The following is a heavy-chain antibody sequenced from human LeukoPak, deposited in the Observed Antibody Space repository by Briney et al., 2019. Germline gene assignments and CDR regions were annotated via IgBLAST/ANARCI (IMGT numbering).Heavy chain of an antibody. CDR2: NYYSGST. Sequence: SETLSLTCTVSGGSISSSSYYWGWLRQPPGKGLEWIGSNYYSGSTYYNPSLKSRVTISVDTSKNQFSLKLSSVTAADTAVYYCARHTSYGIVVVITSHDAFDIWGQGTMVTVSS. D-gene: IGHD3-22*01. V-gene: IGHV4-39*01. CDR3: ARHTSYGIVVVITSHDAFDI. CDR1: GGSISSSSYY. J-gene: IGHJ3*02.